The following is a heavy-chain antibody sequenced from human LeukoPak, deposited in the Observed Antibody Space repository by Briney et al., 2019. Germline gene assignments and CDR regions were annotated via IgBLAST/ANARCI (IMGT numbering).Heavy chain of an antibody. J-gene: IGHJ6*04. CDR1: GVTFSSYE. CDR3: AELGITMIGGV. Sequence: GGSLRLSCAASGVTFSSYEMNWVCQAPGKGLEWVSYISSSGSTIYYADSVKGRFTISRDDAKNSLYLQMNSLRAEDTAVYYCAELGITMIGGVWGKGTTVTISS. D-gene: IGHD3-10*02. CDR2: ISSSGSTI. V-gene: IGHV3-48*03.